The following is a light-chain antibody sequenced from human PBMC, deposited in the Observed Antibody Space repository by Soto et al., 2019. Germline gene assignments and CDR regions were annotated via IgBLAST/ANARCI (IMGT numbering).Light chain of an antibody. CDR2: DAS. J-gene: IGKJ3*01. CDR1: QSVSSY. Sequence: EIVMTQSPATLSVSPGERATLSCRASQSVSSYLAWYQQKPGQAPRLLIYDASNRATGIPARFSGSGSGTDFTLTISSLEPEDFAVYYCQQYGRSPFTFGPGTKVDIK. CDR3: QQYGRSPFT. V-gene: IGKV3-11*01.